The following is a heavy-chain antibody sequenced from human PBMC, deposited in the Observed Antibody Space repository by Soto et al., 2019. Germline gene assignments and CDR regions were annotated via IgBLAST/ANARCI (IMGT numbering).Heavy chain of an antibody. Sequence: SETLSLTCAVYGGSFSGYYWSWIRQPPGKGLEWIGEINHSGSTNYNPSLKSRVTISVDTSKNQFSLKLSSVTAADTAVYYCERGPRFPYGSGSYYKDAFDIWGQGTMVTVSS. V-gene: IGHV4-34*01. J-gene: IGHJ3*02. D-gene: IGHD3-10*01. CDR2: INHSGST. CDR1: GGSFSGYY. CDR3: ERGPRFPYGSGSYYKDAFDI.